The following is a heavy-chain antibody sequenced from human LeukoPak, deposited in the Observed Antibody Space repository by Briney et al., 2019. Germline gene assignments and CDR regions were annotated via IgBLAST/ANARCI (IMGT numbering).Heavy chain of an antibody. CDR2: IYYSGST. Sequence: PSETLSLTCTVSGGSISSYYWSWIRQPPGKGLEWIGYIYYSGSTNYNPSLKSRVTISVDASKNQFSLKLSSVTAADTAVNYCARVSPMVRVVDYWGQGTLVTVSS. CDR3: ARVSPMVRVVDY. J-gene: IGHJ4*02. V-gene: IGHV4-59*01. D-gene: IGHD3-10*01. CDR1: GGSISSYY.